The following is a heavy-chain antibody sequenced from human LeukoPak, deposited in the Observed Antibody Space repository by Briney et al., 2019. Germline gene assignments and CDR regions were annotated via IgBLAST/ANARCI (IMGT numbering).Heavy chain of an antibody. CDR2: IYYSGST. Sequence: SETLSLTCTVSGGSISSYYWSWIRQPPGKGLEWIGYIYYSGSTNYNPSLKSRVTISVDTSKNQFSLKLSSVTAADTAVYYCARYRYSSSWYIDYWGQGTLVTVSS. CDR1: GGSISSYY. V-gene: IGHV4-59*01. D-gene: IGHD6-13*01. CDR3: ARYRYSSSWYIDY. J-gene: IGHJ4*02.